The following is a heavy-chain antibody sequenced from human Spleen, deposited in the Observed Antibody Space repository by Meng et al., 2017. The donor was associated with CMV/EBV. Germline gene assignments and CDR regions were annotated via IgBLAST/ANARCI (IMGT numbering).Heavy chain of an antibody. D-gene: IGHD4-11*01. CDR3: ARHLTRHYSNIYYFDH. V-gene: IGHV4-39*01. Sequence: SISSNHYSWGWVRQPPGKGLEWIGSIYYTGTTYSNPSLKSRVSISEVPSKNQFSLKLNSVTAADTAVYYCARHLTRHYSNIYYFDHWGQGALVTVSS. J-gene: IGHJ4*02. CDR2: IYYTGTT. CDR1: SISSNHYS.